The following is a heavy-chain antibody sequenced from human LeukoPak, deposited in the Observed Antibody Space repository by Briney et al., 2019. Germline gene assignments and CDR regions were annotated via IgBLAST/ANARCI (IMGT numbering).Heavy chain of an antibody. CDR3: ARDHGVPAAIE. CDR1: GGTFSSYA. V-gene: IGHV1-69*01. D-gene: IGHD2-2*01. J-gene: IGHJ4*02. Sequence: ASVKVSCKASGGTFSSYAISWVRQAAGQGLEWMGGIIPIFGTANYAQKFQGRVTITADESTSTAYMELSSLRSEDTAVYYCARDHGVPAAIEWGQGTLVTVSS. CDR2: IIPIFGTA.